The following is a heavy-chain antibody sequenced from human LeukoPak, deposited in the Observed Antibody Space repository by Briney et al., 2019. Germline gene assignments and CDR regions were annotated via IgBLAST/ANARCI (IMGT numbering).Heavy chain of an antibody. CDR2: IYYSGST. D-gene: IGHD6-13*01. Sequence: SETLSLTCPVSGPSISIYYWSWIRHPPGKGREWIGYIYYSGSTNYNPSLKSRVTISVDTSKNQFSLKLSSVTAADTAVYYCAASSSWASVDYWGQGTLVTVSS. CDR1: GPSISIYY. V-gene: IGHV4-59*01. J-gene: IGHJ4*02. CDR3: AASSSWASVDY.